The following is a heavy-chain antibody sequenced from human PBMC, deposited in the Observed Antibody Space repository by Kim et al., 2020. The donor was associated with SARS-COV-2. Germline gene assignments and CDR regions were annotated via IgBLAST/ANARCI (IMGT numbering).Heavy chain of an antibody. V-gene: IGHV4-31*03. Sequence: SETLSLTCTVSGGSISSGGYYWSWIRQHPGKGLEWIGYIYYSGSTYYNPSLKSRVTISVDTSNNQFSLKLSSVTAADTAVYYCARMGITEAYYFDYWGQGTLVTVSS. J-gene: IGHJ4*02. CDR1: GGSISSGGYY. CDR3: ARMGITEAYYFDY. D-gene: IGHD7-27*01. CDR2: IYYSGST.